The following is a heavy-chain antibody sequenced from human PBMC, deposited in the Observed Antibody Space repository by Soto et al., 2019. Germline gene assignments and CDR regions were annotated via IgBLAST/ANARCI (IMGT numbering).Heavy chain of an antibody. D-gene: IGHD4-17*01. CDR1: GGSISSYY. CDR2: IYYSGST. CDR3: ARAHDYGDYWFDP. J-gene: IGHJ5*02. Sequence: QVQLQESGPGLVKPSETLSLTCTVSGGSISSYYWSWIRQPPGKGLEWIGYIYYSGSTNYNPSLKSRVTISVDTSKNQFSLKLSSVTAADTAVYYCARAHDYGDYWFDPWGQGTLVTVSS. V-gene: IGHV4-59*01.